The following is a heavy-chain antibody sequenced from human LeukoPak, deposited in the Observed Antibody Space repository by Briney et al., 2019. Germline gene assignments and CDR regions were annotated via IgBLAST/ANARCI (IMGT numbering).Heavy chain of an antibody. V-gene: IGHV3-48*04. Sequence: GGSLRLSCAASGFTFSSYSMNWVRQAPGKGLEWVSYISSSSGAISYADSMKGRFTISRDNAKNSVYLHMNSLRAEDTGVYYCARDCCASGSYDFWGQGTLVSVSS. D-gene: IGHD3-10*01. CDR1: GFTFSSYS. CDR2: ISSSSGAI. CDR3: ARDCCASGSYDF. J-gene: IGHJ4*02.